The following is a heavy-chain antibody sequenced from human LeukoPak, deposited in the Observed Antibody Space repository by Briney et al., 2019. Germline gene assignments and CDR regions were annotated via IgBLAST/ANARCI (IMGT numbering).Heavy chain of an antibody. Sequence: GSLRLSCAASGFTFSSYAMSWVRQAPGKGLGWVSAISGSGGSTYYADSVKGRFTVSRDNSKNTLYLQMNSLRAEDTAVYYCAKDRSLGYCSSTSCYRMDVWGQGTTVTVSS. CDR1: GFTFSSYA. V-gene: IGHV3-23*01. CDR3: AKDRSLGYCSSTSCYRMDV. CDR2: ISGSGGST. J-gene: IGHJ6*02. D-gene: IGHD2-2*01.